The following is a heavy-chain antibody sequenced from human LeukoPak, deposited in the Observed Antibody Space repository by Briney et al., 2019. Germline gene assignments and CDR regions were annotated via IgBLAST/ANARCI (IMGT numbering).Heavy chain of an antibody. CDR1: GGSISSSSYH. J-gene: IGHJ4*02. Sequence: SETLSLTCTVSGGSISSSSYHWGWIRQPPGKGLEWIGSIYYSGSTYYNPSLKSRVTISVDTSKNQFSLKLSSVTAADTAVYYCARHDARGWSKIDYWGQGTLVTVSS. CDR3: ARHDARGWSKIDY. CDR2: IYYSGST. V-gene: IGHV4-39*01. D-gene: IGHD6-19*01.